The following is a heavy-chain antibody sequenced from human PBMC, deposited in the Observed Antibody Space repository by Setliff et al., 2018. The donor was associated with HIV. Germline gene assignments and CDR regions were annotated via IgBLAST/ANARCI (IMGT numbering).Heavy chain of an antibody. Sequence: GASVKVSCKASGYSFINYGIAWVRQAPGQGLKWMGWISAYTGHTDYASRFLGRVTLTTDTSTSTAYMELRSLSSDDTAVYFCARARLQGIVTAVGPRDNCLDPWGQGTRVTVSS. CDR1: GYSFINYG. J-gene: IGHJ5*02. D-gene: IGHD2-21*02. CDR2: ISAYTGHT. V-gene: IGHV1-18*01. CDR3: ARARLQGIVTAVGPRDNCLDP.